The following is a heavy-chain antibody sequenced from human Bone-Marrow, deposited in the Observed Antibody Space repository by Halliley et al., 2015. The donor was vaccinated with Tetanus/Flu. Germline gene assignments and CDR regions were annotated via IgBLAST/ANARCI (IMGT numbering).Heavy chain of an antibody. D-gene: IGHD4-17*01. J-gene: IGHJ6*02. CDR3: ARALGANAIKQYYYGMDV. V-gene: IGHV1-18*01. Sequence: WIGGNSGNTKFAQKFQDRVTLTGDTSTNTGYMELRSLKSDDTAVYYCARALGANAIKQYYYGMDVWGQGTTVTVSS. CDR2: IGGNSGNT.